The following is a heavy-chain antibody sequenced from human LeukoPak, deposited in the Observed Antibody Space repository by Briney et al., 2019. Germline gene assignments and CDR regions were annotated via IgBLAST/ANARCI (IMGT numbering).Heavy chain of an antibody. V-gene: IGHV4-30-2*02. J-gene: IGHJ5*02. CDR1: GGSISSGGYY. CDR3: ARHYDSSGYYSFLGGWFDP. CDR2: IYHSGST. Sequence: SQTLSLTCTVSGGSISSGGYYWSWIRQPPGKGLEWIGYIYHSGSTYYNPSLKSRVTISVDRSKNQFSLKLSSVTAADTAVYYCARHYDSSGYYSFLGGWFDPWGQGTLVTVSS. D-gene: IGHD3-22*01.